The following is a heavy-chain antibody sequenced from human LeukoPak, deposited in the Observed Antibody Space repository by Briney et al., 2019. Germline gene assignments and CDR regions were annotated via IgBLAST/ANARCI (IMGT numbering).Heavy chain of an antibody. V-gene: IGHV4-39*07. CDR2: IYYSGST. CDR1: GGSISSSSYY. CDR3: ARDYDYVCGSYRFVATYFDY. Sequence: SETLSLTCTVSGGSISSSSYYWGWIRQPPGKGLEWIGSIYYSGSTYYNPSLKSRVTISVDTSKNQFSLKLSSVTAADTAVYYCARDYDYVCGSYRFVATYFDYWGQGTLVTVSS. D-gene: IGHD3-16*02. J-gene: IGHJ4*02.